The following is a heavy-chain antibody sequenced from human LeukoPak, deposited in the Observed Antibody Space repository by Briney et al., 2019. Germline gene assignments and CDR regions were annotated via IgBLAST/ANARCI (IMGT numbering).Heavy chain of an antibody. CDR1: GGSFSGYY. CDR3: ARVRFNVAGK. V-gene: IGHV4-34*01. J-gene: IGHJ4*02. D-gene: IGHD6-19*01. Sequence: SETLSLTCAVYGGSFSGYYWSWIRQPPGKGLEWIGEINHSGSTNYNPSLKSRVTISVDTSKNQFSLKLSSVTAADTAVYYCARVRFNVAGKWGQGTLVTASS. CDR2: INHSGST.